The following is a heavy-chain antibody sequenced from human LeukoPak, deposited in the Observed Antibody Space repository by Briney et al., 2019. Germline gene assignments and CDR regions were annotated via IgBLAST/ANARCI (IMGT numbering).Heavy chain of an antibody. CDR1: GFTFSSYA. V-gene: IGHV3-23*01. CDR3: AKGDMITFGGAMSYMDV. J-gene: IGHJ6*03. CDR2: ISGSGGST. D-gene: IGHD3-16*01. Sequence: GGSLRLSCAASGFTFSSYAMSWVRQAPGKGREWVSAISGSGGSTYYADSVKGRFTISRDNSKNTLYLQMNSLRAEDTAIYYCAKGDMITFGGAMSYMDVWGKGTTVTVSS.